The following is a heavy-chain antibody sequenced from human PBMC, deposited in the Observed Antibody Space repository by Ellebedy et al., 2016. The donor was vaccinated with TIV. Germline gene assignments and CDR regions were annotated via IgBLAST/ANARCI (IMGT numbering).Heavy chain of an antibody. CDR2: IYYSGST. J-gene: IGHJ5*02. D-gene: IGHD6-19*01. Sequence: MPSETLSLTCTVSGGSVSSGSYYWSWIRQPPGKGLEWIGYIYYSGSTNYNPSLKSRVTISVDTSKNQFSLKLSSVTTADTAVYYCARDSSGWYNWFDPWGQGTLVTVSS. CDR1: GGSVSSGSYY. V-gene: IGHV4-61*01. CDR3: ARDSSGWYNWFDP.